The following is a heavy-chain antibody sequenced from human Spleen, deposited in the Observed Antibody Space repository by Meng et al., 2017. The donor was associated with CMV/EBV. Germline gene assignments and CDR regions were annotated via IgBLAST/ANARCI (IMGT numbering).Heavy chain of an antibody. CDR2: ISGNSDYI. Sequence: GESLKISCAASGFTFSSYTMNWVRQAPGKGLEWVSSISGNSDYIYYADSVKGRFTISRDNAKNSLYLQMNSLRAEDTAVYYCAKATVEHAFDIWGQGTMVTVSS. CDR3: AKATVEHAFDI. V-gene: IGHV3-21*06. D-gene: IGHD4-23*01. J-gene: IGHJ3*02. CDR1: GFTFSSYT.